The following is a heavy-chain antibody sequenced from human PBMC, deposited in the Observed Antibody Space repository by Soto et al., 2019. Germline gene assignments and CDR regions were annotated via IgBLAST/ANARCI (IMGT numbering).Heavy chain of an antibody. CDR2: ISAYDGKT. D-gene: IGHD1-1*01. V-gene: IGHV1-18*04. J-gene: IGHJ5*02. Sequence: ASVKVSCKASASRFTRYGINWVRQAPGRGLEWMGWISAYDGKTNVAQSLEGRVSMTTDTSMTTAYMELRSLRSDDTAVYYCATHDPGARFDPWGQGTLVTVSS. CDR3: ATHDPGARFDP. CDR1: ASRFTRYG.